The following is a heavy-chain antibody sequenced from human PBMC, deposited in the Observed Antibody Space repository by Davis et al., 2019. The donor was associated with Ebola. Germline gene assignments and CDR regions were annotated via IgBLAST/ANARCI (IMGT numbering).Heavy chain of an antibody. CDR3: ARVGRYCSGGSCYSYPFDY. D-gene: IGHD2-15*01. J-gene: IGHJ4*02. Sequence: GESLKISCKGSGYSFTSYWIGWVRQMPGKGLEWMGIIYPGDSDTRYSPSFQGQVTISADKSISTAYPQWSSLKASDTAMYYCARVGRYCSGGSCYSYPFDYWGQGTLVTVSS. CDR1: GYSFTSYW. V-gene: IGHV5-51*01. CDR2: IYPGDSDT.